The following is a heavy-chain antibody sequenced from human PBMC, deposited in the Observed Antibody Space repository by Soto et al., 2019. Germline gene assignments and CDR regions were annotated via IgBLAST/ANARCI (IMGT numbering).Heavy chain of an antibody. CDR1: GGSISSGGYY. D-gene: IGHD2-2*01. V-gene: IGHV4-31*03. CDR3: ARGGTSRKNNWFDP. J-gene: IGHJ5*02. Sequence: VQLQESGPGLVKPSQTLSLTCTVSGGSISSGGYYWSWIRQHPGKGLEWIGYIYYSGSTYYNPSLKSRVTISVDTSKNQFSLKLSSVTAADTAVYYCARGGTSRKNNWFDPWGQGTLVTVSS. CDR2: IYYSGST.